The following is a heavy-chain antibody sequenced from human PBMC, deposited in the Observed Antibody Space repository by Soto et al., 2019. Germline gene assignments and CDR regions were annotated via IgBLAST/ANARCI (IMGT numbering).Heavy chain of an antibody. V-gene: IGHV4-30-4*01. CDR3: ARESYYDSSGSY. CDR2: IYYSGST. CDR1: GCSISSGDYY. D-gene: IGHD3-22*01. Sequence: SETLSLTCTFSGCSISSGDYYWSWIRQPPGKGLEWIGYIYYSGSTYYNPSLKSRVTISVDTSKNQFSLKLSSVTAADTAVYYCARESYYDSSGSYWGQGTLVTVSS. J-gene: IGHJ4*02.